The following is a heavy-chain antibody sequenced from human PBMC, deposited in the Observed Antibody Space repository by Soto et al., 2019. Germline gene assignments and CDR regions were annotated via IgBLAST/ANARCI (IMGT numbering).Heavy chain of an antibody. CDR2: IYYSGST. Sequence: SETLSLTCTVSGGSISSGGYYWSWIRQHPGKGLEWIGYIYYSGSTYYNPSLKSRVTISVDTSKNQFSLKLSSVTAADTAVYYCARDQARDGFWSGYGGFDPWGQGTLVTVSS. D-gene: IGHD3-3*01. J-gene: IGHJ5*02. V-gene: IGHV4-31*03. CDR1: GGSISSGGYY. CDR3: ARDQARDGFWSGYGGFDP.